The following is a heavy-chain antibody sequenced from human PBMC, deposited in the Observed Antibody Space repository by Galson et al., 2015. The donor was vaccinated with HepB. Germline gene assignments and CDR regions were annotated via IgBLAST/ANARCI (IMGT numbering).Heavy chain of an antibody. D-gene: IGHD2-8*02. CDR1: GSTFTTFQ. V-gene: IGHV1-46*01. CDR3: VRETGGFEN. J-gene: IGHJ3*02. CDR2: IIPSGGRT. Sequence: SVKVSCKASGSTFTTFQMHWVRLAPGQGLEWMGVIIPSGGRTIYAQKLQDRVTMIRDTSTSTVYMELSSLRSEDTAVYYCVRETGGFENWGQGTMVTVSS.